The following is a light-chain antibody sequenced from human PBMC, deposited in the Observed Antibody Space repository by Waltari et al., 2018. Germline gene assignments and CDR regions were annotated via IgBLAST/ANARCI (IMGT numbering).Light chain of an antibody. CDR3: LQYNGEPRT. CDR1: QNINTW. V-gene: IGKV1-5*03. CDR2: KAS. Sequence: DIQMTQSHSTLSASVGDRVTITCRASQNINTWLAWHQQKPGKAPNLLIYKASSLESGVPSRFSGSGSGTEFTLTISSLQPDDFATYYCLQYNGEPRTFGQGTKVEVK. J-gene: IGKJ1*01.